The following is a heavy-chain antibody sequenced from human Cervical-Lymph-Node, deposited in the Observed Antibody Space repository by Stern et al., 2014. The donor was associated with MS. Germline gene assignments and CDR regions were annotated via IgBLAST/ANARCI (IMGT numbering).Heavy chain of an antibody. V-gene: IGHV1-3*01. D-gene: IGHD2-15*01. J-gene: IGHJ6*02. CDR2: INAGNGHT. Sequence: EQLVQSGAEVRKPGVSVKVSCKASGYTFSSYSIQFLRQAPGQRLEWMGWINAGNGHTKYSQQFQGRVSITRDTSASTVYMDLSSLRHEDTAVYYCARGGGYYYGMDVWGQGTTVTVSS. CDR3: ARGGGYYYGMDV. CDR1: GYTFSSYS.